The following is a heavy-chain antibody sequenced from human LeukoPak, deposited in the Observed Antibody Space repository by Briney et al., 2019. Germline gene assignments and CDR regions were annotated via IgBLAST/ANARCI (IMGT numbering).Heavy chain of an antibody. CDR3: ASRTVVAGGSYYFDY. D-gene: IGHD2-15*01. Sequence: ASVKVSCKASGGTFSSYAISWVRQAPGQGLEWMGGIIPIFGTANYAQKFQGRVTITADESTSTAYMELSSLRSEDTAVYYCASRTVVAGGSYYFDYWGQGTLVTVSS. CDR2: IIPIFGTA. J-gene: IGHJ4*02. V-gene: IGHV1-69*13. CDR1: GGTFSSYA.